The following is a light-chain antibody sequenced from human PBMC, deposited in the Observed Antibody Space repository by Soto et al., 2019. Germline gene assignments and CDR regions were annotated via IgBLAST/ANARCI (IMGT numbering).Light chain of an antibody. Sequence: GDRVTITCRASQDISGHLAWYQQKPGKVPKLLIYEASTLQSRVPSRFSASGSGTDFTLTISSLQPEDVATYYCQKYNGTPRTFGQGTKVEPK. V-gene: IGKV1-27*01. CDR2: EAS. CDR1: QDISGH. CDR3: QKYNGTPRT. J-gene: IGKJ1*01.